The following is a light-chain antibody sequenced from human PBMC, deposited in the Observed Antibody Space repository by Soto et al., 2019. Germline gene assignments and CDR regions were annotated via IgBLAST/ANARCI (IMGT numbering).Light chain of an antibody. CDR3: QQYDNLPRT. V-gene: IGKV3-15*01. J-gene: IGKJ1*01. Sequence: IVMTQSPATLSVSPGERATLSCRASQSVSSNLAWYQQKPGQAPRLLIYGASTRATGIPARFSGSGSGTEFTLTISSLQSEDFAVYYCQQYDNLPRTFGQGTKVEI. CDR2: GAS. CDR1: QSVSSN.